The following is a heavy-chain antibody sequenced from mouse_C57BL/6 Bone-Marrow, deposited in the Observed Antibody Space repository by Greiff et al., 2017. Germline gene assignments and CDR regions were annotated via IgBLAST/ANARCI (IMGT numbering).Heavy chain of an antibody. CDR2: INSDGGST. Sequence: EVQGVESGGGLVQPGESLKLSCESNEYEFPSHVMSWVRKTPEKRLELVAAINSDGGSTYYPDTMERRFIISRDNTKKTLYLQMSSLRSEDTALYYCARILITTVVAKEAWFAYWGQGTLVTVSA. J-gene: IGHJ3*01. CDR1: EYEFPSHV. CDR3: ARILITTVVAKEAWFAY. V-gene: IGHV5-2*01. D-gene: IGHD1-1*01.